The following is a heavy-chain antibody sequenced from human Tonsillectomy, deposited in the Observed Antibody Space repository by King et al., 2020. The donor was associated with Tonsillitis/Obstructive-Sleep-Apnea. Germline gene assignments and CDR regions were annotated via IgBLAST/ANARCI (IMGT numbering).Heavy chain of an antibody. Sequence: QLQESGPGLVKPSETLSLSCTVSHGSISGYYWTWIRQPPGEGLEWIGYIHYSGSTHYNLSLKSRVTMSVDTSKNQFSLRLSSLTVADTAVYYCARVGGGDYVGDFDYWGQGTLVTVSS. CDR1: HGSISGYY. CDR2: IHYSGST. J-gene: IGHJ4*02. CDR3: ARVGGGDYVGDFDY. D-gene: IGHD4-17*01. V-gene: IGHV4-59*01.